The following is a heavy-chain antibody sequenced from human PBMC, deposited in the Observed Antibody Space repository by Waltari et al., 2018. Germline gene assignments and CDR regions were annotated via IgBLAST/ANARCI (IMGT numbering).Heavy chain of an antibody. CDR2: ISWNGGSI. D-gene: IGHD2-15*01. CDR3: ARDMAGGGGTSGWFDY. CDR1: CFAFDDYA. J-gene: IGHJ4*02. V-gene: IGHV3-43*01. Sequence: EVRLVESGGVVVQPGGSLRLSCAASCFAFDDYAMHWVRQAPGKGLQWVALISWNGGSIFYSDSVKGRFTISRDNNRNSLYLQMTSLRTEDTALYYCARDMAGGGGTSGWFDYWGRGTLVAVSS.